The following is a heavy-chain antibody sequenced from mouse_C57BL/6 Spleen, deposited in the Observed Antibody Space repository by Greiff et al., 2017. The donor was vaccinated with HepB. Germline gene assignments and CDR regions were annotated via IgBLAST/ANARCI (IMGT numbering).Heavy chain of an antibody. Sequence: VKLMESGPGLVAPSQSLSITCTVSGFSLTSYAISWVRQPPGKGLEWLGVMWPGGGTNYNSALKSRLSISEDNSKSQVFLKMNSLQTDDTARYYCARDYGSSSYAMDYWGQGTSVTVSS. D-gene: IGHD1-1*01. CDR2: MWPGGGT. V-gene: IGHV2-9-1*01. CDR1: GFSLTSYA. J-gene: IGHJ4*01. CDR3: ARDYGSSSYAMDY.